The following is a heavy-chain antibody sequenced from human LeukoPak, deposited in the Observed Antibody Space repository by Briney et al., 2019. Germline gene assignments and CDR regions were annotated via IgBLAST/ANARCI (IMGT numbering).Heavy chain of an antibody. CDR2: ISSSSSYI. J-gene: IGHJ4*02. Sequence: GGSLRLSCAASGFTFSSYSMNWVRQAPGKGLEWVSSISSSSSYIYYADSVEGRFTISRDNAKNSLYLQMNSLRAEDTAVYYCARGVVAAAGPSVDYWGQGTLVTVSS. CDR1: GFTFSSYS. CDR3: ARGVVAAAGPSVDY. V-gene: IGHV3-21*01. D-gene: IGHD6-13*01.